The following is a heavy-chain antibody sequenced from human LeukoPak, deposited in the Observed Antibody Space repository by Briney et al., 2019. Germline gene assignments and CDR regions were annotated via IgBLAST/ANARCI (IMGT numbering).Heavy chain of an antibody. Sequence: GGSLRLSCAGSGFTFSNYEINWVRQAPGKGLEWISYISSGGNTKYYADSVKGRVTISRDNAKNSAHLQMNSLRVEDTAIYYCARSGFSWRGNFDYWGQGTLVTVSS. J-gene: IGHJ4*02. V-gene: IGHV3-48*03. D-gene: IGHD3-16*01. CDR3: ARSGFSWRGNFDY. CDR1: GFTFSNYE. CDR2: ISSGGNTK.